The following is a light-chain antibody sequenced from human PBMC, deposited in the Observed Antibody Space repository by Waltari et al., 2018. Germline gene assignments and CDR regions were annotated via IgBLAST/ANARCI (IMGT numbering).Light chain of an antibody. CDR3: QQRNDWPLT. CDR1: QSASKY. V-gene: IGKV3-11*01. CDR2: DAA. J-gene: IGKJ4*01. Sequence: EIVLTQSPATLSLSPGERATLSCRASQSASKYVAWYQQRPGQSPRLLISDAANRSTGVPDRSDAFGSGTEFSLTISSLEPEDFAVYYCQQRNDWPLTFGGGTRVEIK.